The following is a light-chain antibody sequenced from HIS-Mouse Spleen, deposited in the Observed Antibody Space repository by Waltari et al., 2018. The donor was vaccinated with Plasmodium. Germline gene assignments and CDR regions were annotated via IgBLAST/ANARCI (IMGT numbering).Light chain of an antibody. CDR1: ALTNNY. J-gene: IGLJ3*02. CDR2: EDS. Sequence: SYELTQPPSVSVSPGQTARITCSGDALTNNYAYWYQHKSGQAPVLVIYEDSKRPSGMSERFSGSSSGTMATLTISGAQVEDEADYYCYSTDSSGNHRVFGGGTKLTVL. CDR3: YSTDSSGNHRV. V-gene: IGLV3-10*01.